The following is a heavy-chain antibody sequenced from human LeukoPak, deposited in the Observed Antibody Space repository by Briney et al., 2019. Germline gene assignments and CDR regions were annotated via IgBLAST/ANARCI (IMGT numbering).Heavy chain of an antibody. Sequence: PSETLSLTCTVSGGSISSGGYCWSWIRQHPGKGLEWIGYIYYSGTTYYNPSLKSRVTISVDTSKNQFSLRLSSVTAADTAVYYCASFPPGVPLNYWGQGTLVTVSS. CDR2: IYYSGTT. CDR1: GGSISSGGYC. D-gene: IGHD3-3*01. V-gene: IGHV4-31*03. J-gene: IGHJ4*02. CDR3: ASFPPGVPLNY.